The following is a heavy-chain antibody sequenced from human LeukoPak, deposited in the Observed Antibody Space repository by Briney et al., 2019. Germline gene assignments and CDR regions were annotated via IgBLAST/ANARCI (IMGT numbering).Heavy chain of an antibody. CDR3: ARGPTVRRDY. V-gene: IGHV4-59*12. CDR1: GGSISSYY. D-gene: IGHD3-10*01. Sequence: PSETLSLTCTVSGGSISSYYWSWIRQPPGKGLEWIGYIYYSGSTNYNPSLKSRVTISVDRSKNQFSLKLSSVTAADTAVYYCARGPTVRRDYWGQGTLVTVSS. CDR2: IYYSGST. J-gene: IGHJ4*02.